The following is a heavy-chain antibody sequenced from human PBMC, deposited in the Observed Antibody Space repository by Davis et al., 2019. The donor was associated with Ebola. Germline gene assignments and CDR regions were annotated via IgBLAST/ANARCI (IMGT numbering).Heavy chain of an antibody. Sequence: PGGSLRLSCAASGFTFSSYGMHWVRQAPGKGLEWVAFINFDGSDKYYADSVKGRFTISRDNSKNTLYLQMNSLRAEDTAVYYCAKEVEQLLVHPYYGMDVWGQGTTVTVSS. CDR2: INFDGSDK. V-gene: IGHV3-30*02. CDR1: GFTFSSYG. D-gene: IGHD6-13*01. J-gene: IGHJ6*02. CDR3: AKEVEQLLVHPYYGMDV.